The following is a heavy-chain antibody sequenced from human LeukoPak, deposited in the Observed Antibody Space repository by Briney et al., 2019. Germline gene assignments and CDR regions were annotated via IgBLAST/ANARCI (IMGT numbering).Heavy chain of an antibody. J-gene: IGHJ4*02. Sequence: QTGGSLRLSCAASGFTFTIYSMTWVRQTPGKGLEWVSYISGSSSTIYYAGSLKGRFTISRDNARNSLYLQMNNLRAEDTAVYYCARGTSLDYWGQGTLVTVSS. V-gene: IGHV3-48*01. D-gene: IGHD1/OR15-1a*01. CDR2: ISGSSSTI. CDR3: ARGTSLDY. CDR1: GFTFTIYS.